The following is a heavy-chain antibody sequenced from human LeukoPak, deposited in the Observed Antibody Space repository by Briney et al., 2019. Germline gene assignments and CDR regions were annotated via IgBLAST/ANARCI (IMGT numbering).Heavy chain of an antibody. Sequence: GGSLRLSCAASGFTFSTYGMHWVRQAPGKGLEWVSAISGSGGSTYYADSVKGRFTISRDNSKNTLYLQMNSLRAEDTAVYYCAKDGYYYDSSGSDYWGQGTLVTVSS. CDR3: AKDGYYYDSSGSDY. J-gene: IGHJ4*02. V-gene: IGHV3-23*01. CDR2: ISGSGGST. CDR1: GFTFSTYG. D-gene: IGHD3-22*01.